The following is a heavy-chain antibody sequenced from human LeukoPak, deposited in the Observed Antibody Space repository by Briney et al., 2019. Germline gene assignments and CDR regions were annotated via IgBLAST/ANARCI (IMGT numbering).Heavy chain of an antibody. CDR3: ARALGGGWYDY. CDR2: INHSGST. CDR1: GGSFSGYY. D-gene: IGHD6-19*01. Sequence: SETLSLTCAVYGGSFSGYYWSWIRQPPGKGLEWIGEINHSGSTNYNPSLKSRVTISVDTSKNQFSLKLSSVTAADTAVYYCARALGGGWYDYWGQGTLVTVSS. V-gene: IGHV4-34*01. J-gene: IGHJ4*02.